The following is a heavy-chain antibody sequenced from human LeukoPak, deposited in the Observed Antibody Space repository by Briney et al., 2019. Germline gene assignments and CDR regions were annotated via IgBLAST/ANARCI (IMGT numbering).Heavy chain of an antibody. V-gene: IGHV3-48*03. D-gene: IGHD3-3*01. Sequence: GGSLRLSCAASGFTFSSYAMSWVRQAPGKGLEWVSYISSSGSTIYYADSVKGRFTISRDNAKNSLYLQMNSLRAEDTAVYYCASFWSGYYRIDYWGQGTLVTVSS. CDR2: ISSSGSTI. CDR3: ASFWSGYYRIDY. CDR1: GFTFSSYA. J-gene: IGHJ4*02.